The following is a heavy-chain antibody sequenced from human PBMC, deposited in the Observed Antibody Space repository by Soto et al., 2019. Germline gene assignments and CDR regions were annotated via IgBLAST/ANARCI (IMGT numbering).Heavy chain of an antibody. D-gene: IGHD2-8*02. J-gene: IGHJ4*01. Sequence: EVQLLESGGGLVQPGGSRRLSCAASEFTFSSYGMSWVRQAPGKGLEWVSSISGSGGRTFYADSVKGRLTISRDNSKNSMYLQMNSLRDDDTAVYYCAKDPHPITTWYYFEYWGHGTRVTVSS. CDR2: ISGSGGRT. CDR1: EFTFSSYG. V-gene: IGHV3-23*01. CDR3: AKDPHPITTWYYFEY.